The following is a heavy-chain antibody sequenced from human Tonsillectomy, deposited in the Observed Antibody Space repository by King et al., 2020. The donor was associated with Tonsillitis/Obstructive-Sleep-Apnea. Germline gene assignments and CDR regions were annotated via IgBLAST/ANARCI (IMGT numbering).Heavy chain of an antibody. J-gene: IGHJ4*02. Sequence: VQLVESGGGVVQPGRSLRLSCAASGFTFSSYGMHWVRQAPGKGLEWVAVISYDGSNKYYADSVKGRFTISRDNSKNTLYLQMNSLRAEDTAVYYCAKDGDGDYSNLMWVGDYWGQGTLVTVSS. D-gene: IGHD4-11*01. CDR3: AKDGDGDYSNLMWVGDY. V-gene: IGHV3-30*18. CDR2: ISYDGSNK. CDR1: GFTFSSYG.